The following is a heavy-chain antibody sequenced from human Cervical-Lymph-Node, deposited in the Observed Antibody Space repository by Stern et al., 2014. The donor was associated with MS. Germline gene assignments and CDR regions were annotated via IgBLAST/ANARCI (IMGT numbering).Heavy chain of an antibody. D-gene: IGHD6-19*01. Sequence: EVQLVQSGGGLVQPGRSLRLSCAASGFPFDDFAMHWVRRAPGKGLEWVSGIRWNSGRVGYADSVKGRFTISRDNARNSLYLQMNNLRAEDTAFYYCAKDHSSGWDYFDSWGQGTLVTVSS. CDR3: AKDHSSGWDYFDS. V-gene: IGHV3-9*01. CDR1: GFPFDDFA. CDR2: IRWNSGRV. J-gene: IGHJ4*02.